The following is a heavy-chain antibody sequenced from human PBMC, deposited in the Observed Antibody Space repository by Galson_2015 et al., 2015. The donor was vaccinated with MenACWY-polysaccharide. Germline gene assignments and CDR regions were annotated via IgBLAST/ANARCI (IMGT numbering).Heavy chain of an antibody. D-gene: IGHD6-19*01. CDR3: ARRRKRVAGEFDY. Sequence: SETLSLTCTVSGGSIRTATYFWGWIRQPPGKGLEWIGTTSYTGSTYYNPSLKGRVAFSTDTSNNHFSLTVTSATAADTAVYYCARRRKRVAGEFDYWGQGTLVTVSS. J-gene: IGHJ4*02. CDR2: TSYTGST. CDR1: GGSIRTATYF. V-gene: IGHV4-39*02.